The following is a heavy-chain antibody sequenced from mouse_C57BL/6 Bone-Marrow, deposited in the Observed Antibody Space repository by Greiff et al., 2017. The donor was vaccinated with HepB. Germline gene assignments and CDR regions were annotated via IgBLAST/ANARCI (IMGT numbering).Heavy chain of an antibody. CDR3: ARKEYGWFAY. J-gene: IGHJ3*01. CDR2: IWSGGST. V-gene: IGHV2-2*01. Sequence: VQLQESGPGLVQPSQSLSITCTVSGFSLTSYGVHWVRQSPGKGLEWLGVIWSGGSTDYNAAFISRLSIINDNSKSQVFFKMNSLQADDTAIYYCARKEYGWFAYWGQGTLVTVSA. D-gene: IGHD2-10*02. CDR1: GFSLTSYG.